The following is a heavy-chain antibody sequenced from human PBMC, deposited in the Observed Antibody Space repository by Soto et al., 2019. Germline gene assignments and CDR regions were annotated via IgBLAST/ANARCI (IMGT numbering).Heavy chain of an antibody. CDR1: GFTFSGYA. D-gene: IGHD3-10*01. V-gene: IGHV3-23*01. J-gene: IGHJ2*01. CDR2: IRGGGDAT. Sequence: EVQLLDSGGGLVQPGGSLRLSCAASGFTFSGYALTWVRQAPGKGLEWVSAIRGGGDATFYADSVKGRFTISRDNSKNTLYLQMNTLRAEDTAVYYCARKVSGSTGRPDLWYFDLWGCGTLVTVSS. CDR3: ARKVSGSTGRPDLWYFDL.